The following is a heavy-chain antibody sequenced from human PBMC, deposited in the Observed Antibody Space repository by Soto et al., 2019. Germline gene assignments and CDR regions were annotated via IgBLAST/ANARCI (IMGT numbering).Heavy chain of an antibody. CDR1: GFTFSSYW. Sequence: GGSLRLSCVASGFTFSSYWMSWVRQAPGKGLEWLANIKQDGSGTNYVDSVKGRFTISRDNAKNSLYLQMNSLRVEDTAVYYCARDWGTSGWFDSWGQGSLVTVLL. V-gene: IGHV3-7*01. CDR2: IKQDGSGT. CDR3: ARDWGTSGWFDS. D-gene: IGHD2-2*01. J-gene: IGHJ5*01.